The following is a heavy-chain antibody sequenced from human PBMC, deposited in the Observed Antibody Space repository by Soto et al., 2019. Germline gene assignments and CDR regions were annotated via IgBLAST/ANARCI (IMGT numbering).Heavy chain of an antibody. V-gene: IGHV4-34*01. J-gene: IGHJ6*02. D-gene: IGHD3-3*01. CDR2: IDHSGST. Sequence: SETLSLTCAVYGGSFSGNYWFWIRQPPGKGGEWMGEIDHSGSTNYNPSLKSRVTISVDSFKKQFSLKLSSVTAADTAVYYCARVSGANYDFWSGYSGFAYYGMDVWGQGTTVTVSS. CDR3: ARVSGANYDFWSGYSGFAYYGMDV. CDR1: GGSFSGNY.